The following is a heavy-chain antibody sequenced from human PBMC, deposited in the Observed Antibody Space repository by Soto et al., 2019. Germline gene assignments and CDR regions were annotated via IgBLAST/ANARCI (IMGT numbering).Heavy chain of an antibody. V-gene: IGHV3-11*01. D-gene: IGHD3-3*01. J-gene: IGHJ6*02. CDR1: GFSFSDYY. CDR3: ERDNRSFWNGYYSRYDYYGMDV. Sequence: QVQLVESGGGLVKPGGSLRLSCAASGFSFSDYYMTWIRQAPGKGLEWLSYISSSGYPIYYADSVKGRFTISRDNAKNSVYLQMNSLSVADTAVYYCERDNRSFWNGYYSRYDYYGMDVWGQGTTVTVYS. CDR2: ISSSGYPI.